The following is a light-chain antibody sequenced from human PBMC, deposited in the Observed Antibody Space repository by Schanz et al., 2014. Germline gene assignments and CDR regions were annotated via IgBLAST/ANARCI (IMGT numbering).Light chain of an antibody. CDR2: DAS. CDR1: QSVSGY. J-gene: IGKJ1*01. V-gene: IGKV3-11*01. CDR3: QHYGSSSWT. Sequence: EIVLTQSPAILSLSPGERATLSCRASQSVSGYLAWYQQKPGQAPRLLMFDASNRATGIPARFSGSGSGTDFTLTISRLEPEDFAVYYCQHYGSSSWTFGQGTKVEIK.